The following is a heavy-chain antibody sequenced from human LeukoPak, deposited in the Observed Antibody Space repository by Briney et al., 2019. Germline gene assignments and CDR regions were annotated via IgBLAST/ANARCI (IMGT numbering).Heavy chain of an antibody. CDR2: ISYDGSNK. CDR3: ATDQGDGYNRRTGVPQVAFHI. V-gene: IGHV3-30*01. Sequence: GRSLRLSCAASGFTFSSYAMHWVRRAPGKGLEWVAVISYDGSNKYYADSVKGRFTISRDNSKNTLYLQMNSLRAEDTAVYYCATDQGDGYNRRTGVPQVAFHIWGQGTMVTVSS. J-gene: IGHJ3*02. CDR1: GFTFSSYA. D-gene: IGHD5-24*01.